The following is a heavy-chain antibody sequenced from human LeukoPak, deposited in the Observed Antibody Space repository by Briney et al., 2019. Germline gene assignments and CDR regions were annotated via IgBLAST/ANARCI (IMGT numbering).Heavy chain of an antibody. D-gene: IGHD5-18*01. CDR3: AKVARIQLWSLDY. V-gene: IGHV3-30*04. CDR2: ISYDGSNK. CDR1: GFTFSSYA. J-gene: IGHJ4*02. Sequence: GGSLRLSCAASGFTFSSYAMHWVRQAPGKGLEWVAVISYDGSNKYYADSVKGRFTISRDNSKNTLYLQMNSLRAEDTAVYYCAKVARIQLWSLDYWGQGTLVTVSS.